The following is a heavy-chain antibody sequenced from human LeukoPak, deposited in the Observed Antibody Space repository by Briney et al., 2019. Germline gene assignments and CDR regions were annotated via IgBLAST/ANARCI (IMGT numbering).Heavy chain of an antibody. J-gene: IGHJ4*02. CDR1: GYPFTSYY. Sequence: ASVKVSCKPSGYPFTSYYMHWVRQAPGQGLEWMGIINPNGGSTTYAQKFQARVTMTRDMSTSTVYMELSSLTSEDTAMYYCARVPGYSYGLDYWGQGTLVTVSS. V-gene: IGHV1-46*01. CDR3: ARVPGYSYGLDY. D-gene: IGHD5-18*01. CDR2: INPNGGST.